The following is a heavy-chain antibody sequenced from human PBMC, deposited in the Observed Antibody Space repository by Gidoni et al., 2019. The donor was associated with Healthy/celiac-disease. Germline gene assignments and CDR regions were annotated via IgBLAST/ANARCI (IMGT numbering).Heavy chain of an antibody. CDR3: TTEDDSSGYYPLYFDY. CDR2: IKSKADGGTT. CDR1: GFTFSNAC. J-gene: IGHJ4*02. Sequence: EVQLVESGGGLVKPGGSLRLSCAASGFTFSNACMSWVRQAPGKGLEWVGRIKSKADGGTTDYAAPVKGRFTISRDDSKNTLYLQMNSLKTEDTAVYYCTTEDDSSGYYPLYFDYWGQGTLVTVSS. D-gene: IGHD3-22*01. V-gene: IGHV3-15*01.